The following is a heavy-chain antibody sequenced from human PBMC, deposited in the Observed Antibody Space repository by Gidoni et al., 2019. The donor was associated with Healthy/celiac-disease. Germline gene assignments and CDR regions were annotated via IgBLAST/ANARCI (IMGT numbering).Heavy chain of an antibody. CDR3: ARDRSIAAAGHLNY. J-gene: IGHJ4*02. V-gene: IGHV3-7*04. CDR2: IKQDGSEK. Sequence: EVQLVESGGGLVQPGGSLRLSCAASGFTFSSYWMSWGRQAPGKGLEWVANIKQDGSEKYYVDSVKGRFTISRDNAKNSLYLQMNSLRAEDTAVYYCARDRSIAAAGHLNYWGQGTLVTVSS. D-gene: IGHD6-13*01. CDR1: GFTFSSYW.